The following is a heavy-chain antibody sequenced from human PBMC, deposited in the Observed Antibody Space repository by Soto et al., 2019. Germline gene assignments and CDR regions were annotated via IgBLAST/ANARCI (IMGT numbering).Heavy chain of an antibody. CDR3: AHIPNYYQYDWFDP. D-gene: IGHD3-16*01. CDR1: GFSLTTRGVG. Sequence: QITLKESGPTLVKPTQTLTLTCTFSGFSLTTRGVGVGWIRQPPGKALECLALIYWDDDKRYSPSLQSRLSLPKDTSKYQVVLTMTNVDPVDTATYYCAHIPNYYQYDWFDPWGQGTLVSVSS. CDR2: IYWDDDK. V-gene: IGHV2-5*02. J-gene: IGHJ5*02.